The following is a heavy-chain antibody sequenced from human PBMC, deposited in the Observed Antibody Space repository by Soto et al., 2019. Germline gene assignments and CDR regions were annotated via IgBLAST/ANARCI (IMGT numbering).Heavy chain of an antibody. CDR2: IYSSGNT. V-gene: IGHV4-31*03. CDR3: ARGLSAATVVTCYFDY. Sequence: QVHLQESGPGLVKPSQTLSLTCTVSGGSISSSDYYWRWIRQPPGKGLEWIGYIYSSGNTYYNPSLKSRLTISVDTSKNQFSLKLNSVPAADTALYYCARGLSAATVVTCYFDYWGQGTLVTVSS. CDR1: GGSISSSDYY. J-gene: IGHJ4*02. D-gene: IGHD4-17*01.